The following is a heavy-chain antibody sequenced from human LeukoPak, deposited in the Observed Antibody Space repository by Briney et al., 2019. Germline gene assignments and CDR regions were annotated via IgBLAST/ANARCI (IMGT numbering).Heavy chain of an antibody. CDR2: IYHSGST. J-gene: IGHJ4*02. CDR1: GGSISSGGYS. CDR3: ARAPRAYCSTTGSCFQDY. Sequence: SETLSLTCAVSGGSISSGGYSWSWIRQPPGKGLEWIGYIYHSGSTYYNPSLKSRVTMSVDKSKNQFSLNLTSVTAADTAVYFCARAPRAYCSTTGSCFQDYWGQGTLVTVSP. V-gene: IGHV4-30-2*01. D-gene: IGHD2-2*01.